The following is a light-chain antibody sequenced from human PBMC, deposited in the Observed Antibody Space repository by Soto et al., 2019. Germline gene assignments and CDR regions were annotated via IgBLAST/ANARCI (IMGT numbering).Light chain of an antibody. CDR2: TNN. Sequence: QSVLTQPPSASGTPGQRGTLSCSGSSSNIGSYPVNWYQQLPGTAPQLLIYTNNQRPSGVPDQFSGSKSGTSASLAISGLQSEDEADDYCAAWDDSLNGWVFGGGTKRTVL. CDR3: AAWDDSLNGWV. V-gene: IGLV1-44*01. J-gene: IGLJ3*02. CDR1: SSNIGSYP.